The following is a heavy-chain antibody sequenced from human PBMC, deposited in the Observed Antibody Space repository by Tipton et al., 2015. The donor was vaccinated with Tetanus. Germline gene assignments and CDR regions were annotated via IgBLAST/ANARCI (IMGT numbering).Heavy chain of an antibody. CDR2: IYESGDT. D-gene: IGHD1-26*01. Sequence: GLVKPSETLSLTCTVSGASIRGGTFYWGWIRQPPGKGLEWIGSIYESGDTYYIPSLKSRVTISVATSTNQFSLTLNSMAAADTGVYYCARDQARGARGWNYFDYWGQGTLVTVSS. J-gene: IGHJ4*02. V-gene: IGHV4-39*02. CDR3: ARDQARGARGWNYFDY. CDR1: GASIRGGTFY.